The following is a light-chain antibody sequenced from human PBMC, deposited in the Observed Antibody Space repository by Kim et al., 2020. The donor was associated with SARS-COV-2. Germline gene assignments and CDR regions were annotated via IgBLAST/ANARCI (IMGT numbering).Light chain of an antibody. CDR2: WAS. CDR3: QQYYSRPHT. J-gene: IGKJ2*01. V-gene: IGKV4-1*01. Sequence: DIVMTQSPDSLAVSLGERATINCWSSQSVLWRSNNKNYLAWYQQKPGQPPKLLIYWASTRESGVPARFSGSGSGTDFTLTINSLQAEDVAVYFCQQYYSRPHTLGQGTKLEI. CDR1: QSVLWRSNNKNY.